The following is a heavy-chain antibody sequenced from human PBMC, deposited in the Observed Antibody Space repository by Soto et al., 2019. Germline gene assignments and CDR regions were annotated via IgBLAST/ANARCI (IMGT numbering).Heavy chain of an antibody. CDR3: ARGSGHYPFDY. V-gene: IGHV4-38-2*01. J-gene: IGHJ4*02. CDR2: MHHGGTA. D-gene: IGHD3-3*01. Sequence: SETLSLTCAVSGYSISTYYYWGWIRQPPGKGLEWIGSMHHGGTAYFNPSLKNRVTISPDTSKNQFSLKLSSVTAADTAVYYCARGSGHYPFDYWGQGTLVTVSS. CDR1: GYSISTYYY.